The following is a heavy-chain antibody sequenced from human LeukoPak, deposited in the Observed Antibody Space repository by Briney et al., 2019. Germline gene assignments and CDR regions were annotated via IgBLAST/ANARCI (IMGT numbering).Heavy chain of an antibody. Sequence: GGSLRLSCAASGFTFSIYSMNWVCQAPGKGLEWVSCISSSSSHIYYSDSVKGRFTISRDNAKNSLYLQMNSLTAEDTAVYFCARDLRGLDAFDIWGQGTMVTVSS. V-gene: IGHV3-21*01. CDR2: ISSSSSHI. CDR1: GFTFSIYS. CDR3: ARDLRGLDAFDI. J-gene: IGHJ3*02.